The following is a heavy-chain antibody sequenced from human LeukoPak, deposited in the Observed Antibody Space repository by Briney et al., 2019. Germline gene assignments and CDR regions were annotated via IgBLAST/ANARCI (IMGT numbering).Heavy chain of an antibody. J-gene: IGHJ4*02. CDR2: ISYDGSNK. CDR1: GFTFSSYG. CDR3: ARDGIEYTAMASFDY. D-gene: IGHD5-18*01. Sequence: PGRSLRLSCAASGFTFSSYGMHWVRQAPGKGLEWVAVISYDGSNKYYADSVKGRFTISRDNSKNTLYLQMNSLRAEDTAVYYCARDGIEYTAMASFDYWGQGTLVTVSS. V-gene: IGHV3-30*03.